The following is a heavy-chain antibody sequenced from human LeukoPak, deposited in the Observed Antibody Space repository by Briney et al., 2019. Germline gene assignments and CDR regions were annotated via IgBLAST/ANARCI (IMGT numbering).Heavy chain of an antibody. V-gene: IGHV3-7*03. Sequence: GGSLRLSCAASGFTFSNYWMAWVRQTPGKGLEWVANIKHDASEKYYVDSVKGRFTISRDNSKNTLYLQMNSLRAEDTAVYYCAKGGRDGYNSPLDYWGQGTLVTVSS. CDR1: GFTFSNYW. D-gene: IGHD5-24*01. J-gene: IGHJ4*02. CDR3: AKGGRDGYNSPLDY. CDR2: IKHDASEK.